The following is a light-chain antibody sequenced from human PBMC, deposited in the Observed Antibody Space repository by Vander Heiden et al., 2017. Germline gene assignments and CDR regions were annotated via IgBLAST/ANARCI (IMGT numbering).Light chain of an antibody. CDR3: QQRSNWPKIT. CDR2: DAS. CDR1: QSVSSY. Sequence: EMVLTQSPATLATSPGERATLSSRASQSVSSYLAWYQQKPGQAPRLLIYDASNRATGIPARFSGSGSGTDFTLTISSLEPEDFAVYYCQQRSNWPKITFGQGTRLEIK. V-gene: IGKV3-11*01. J-gene: IGKJ5*01.